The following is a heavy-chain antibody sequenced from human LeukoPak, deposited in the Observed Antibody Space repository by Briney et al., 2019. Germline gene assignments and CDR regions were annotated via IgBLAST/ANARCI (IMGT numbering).Heavy chain of an antibody. CDR2: INHSGST. V-gene: IGHV4-34*01. CDR3: ARDPELSGGWYYFDY. D-gene: IGHD6-19*01. Sequence: SETLSLTCAVYGGSFSGYYWSWIRQPPGKGLEWIGEINHSGSTNYNPSLKSRVTISVDTSKNQFSLKLSSVTAADTAVYYCARDPELSGGWYYFDYWGQGTLVTVSS. J-gene: IGHJ4*02. CDR1: GGSFSGYY.